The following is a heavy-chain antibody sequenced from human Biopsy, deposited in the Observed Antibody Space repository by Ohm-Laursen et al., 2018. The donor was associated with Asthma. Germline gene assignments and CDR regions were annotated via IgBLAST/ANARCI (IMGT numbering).Heavy chain of an antibody. Sequence: SETLSLTCIVSGGSVSSGSYYWSWIRQPSGKGLAWVSYISYSGSTDYNPSLKSRLTISMDTSKNQFSLKLSSVTAADTAVYYCARVPTTLRYFDLWGRGTLVTVSS. CDR2: ISYSGST. D-gene: IGHD2-15*01. CDR3: ARVPTTLRYFDL. J-gene: IGHJ2*01. CDR1: GGSVSSGSYY. V-gene: IGHV4-61*01.